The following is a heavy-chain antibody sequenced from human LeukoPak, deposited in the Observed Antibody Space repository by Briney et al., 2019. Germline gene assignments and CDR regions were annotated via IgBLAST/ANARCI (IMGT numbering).Heavy chain of an antibody. D-gene: IGHD3-10*01. CDR3: AREDIRGVIRPPSYYFDY. J-gene: IGHJ4*02. CDR1: CRSFSGYY. Sequence: SHTLSPTCAVACRSFSGYYCSSTRHPPGKWLEWIGEINNSRTTPYKPSIKSRVTISVDASKIQFSLELASVTAADTAVYYCAREDIRGVIRPPSYYFDYWGQGTLVTVSS. V-gene: IGHV4-34*01. CDR2: INNSRTT.